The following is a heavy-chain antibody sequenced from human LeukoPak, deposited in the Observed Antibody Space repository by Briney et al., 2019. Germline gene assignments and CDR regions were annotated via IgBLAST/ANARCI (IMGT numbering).Heavy chain of an antibody. J-gene: IGHJ5*02. CDR1: GGSICSNY. D-gene: IGHD2-21*01. CDR3: AKRAITNAGDLWFDP. V-gene: IGHV4-59*08. CDR2: IYSSGST. Sequence: SETLSLTCTVSGGSICSNYWAWIRQPPGKGLEYIGHIYSSGSTTYNSSLKSRVTMSIDMSKNQFSLKLTSVTAADTAVYYCAKRAITNAGDLWFDPWGQGTLVTVSS.